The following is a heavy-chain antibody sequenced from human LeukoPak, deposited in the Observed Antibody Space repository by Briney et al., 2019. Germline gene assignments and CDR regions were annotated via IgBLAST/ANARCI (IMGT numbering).Heavy chain of an antibody. Sequence: GGSLRLYCAASGFTFSSSAMSWVRQAPGNGLEGVSSISGSGSGGSTYYADSVKGRFTISRDNSKNTLYLQMNSLIAEDTAVYYCAKSGYNRFDYWGQGTRVTVSS. D-gene: IGHD5-24*01. CDR1: GFTFSSSA. V-gene: IGHV3-23*01. CDR3: AKSGYNRFDY. CDR2: ISGSGSGGST. J-gene: IGHJ4*02.